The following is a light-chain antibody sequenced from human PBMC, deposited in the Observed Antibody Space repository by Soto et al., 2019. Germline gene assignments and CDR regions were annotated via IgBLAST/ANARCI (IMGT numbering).Light chain of an antibody. CDR3: QQGVT. J-gene: IGKJ4*01. CDR2: DAS. Sequence: DIVLTQSPGTLSLSPGERATLSCRASQSLTTNYLAWYQQKPGQAPRLLIYDASSRATGIPDRFSGSGSGTDFTLTIARLEPEDFAVFYCQQGVTFGGGTKV. CDR1: QSLTTNY. V-gene: IGKV3-20*01.